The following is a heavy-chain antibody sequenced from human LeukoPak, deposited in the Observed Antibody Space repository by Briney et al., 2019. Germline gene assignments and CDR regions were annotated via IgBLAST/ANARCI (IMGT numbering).Heavy chain of an antibody. CDR1: GYTFTDYY. D-gene: IGHD3-3*01. Sequence: GASVKVSCKASGYTFTDYYIHWVRQAPGQGLEWMGWINPKSGDTRYAQKFQGRFTMTRDTSISTAYMELTRLTSDDTAVYYCARALLDSWSGNNWFDPWGQGALVTVSS. J-gene: IGHJ5*02. V-gene: IGHV1-2*02. CDR2: INPKSGDT. CDR3: ARALLDSWSGNNWFDP.